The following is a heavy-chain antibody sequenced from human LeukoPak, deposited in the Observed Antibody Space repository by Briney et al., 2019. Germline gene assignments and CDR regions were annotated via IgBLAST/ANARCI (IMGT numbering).Heavy chain of an antibody. Sequence: PGGSLRLSCAASGFTFSSYSMNWVRQAPGKGLEWVSSISSSSSTIYYADSVKGRFTISRDNAKNSLYLQMNSLRDEDTAAYYCARAAVGSSWYEMHWGQGTLVTVSS. CDR3: ARAAVGSSWYEMH. CDR1: GFTFSSYS. J-gene: IGHJ4*02. CDR2: ISSSSSTI. D-gene: IGHD6-13*01. V-gene: IGHV3-48*02.